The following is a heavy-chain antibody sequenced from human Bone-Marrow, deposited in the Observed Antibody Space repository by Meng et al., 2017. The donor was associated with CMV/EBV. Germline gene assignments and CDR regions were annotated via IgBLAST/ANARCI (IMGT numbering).Heavy chain of an antibody. CDR2: VSNDGNKK. V-gene: IGHV3-30*18. Sequence: SGFTFSNYGMHWVRQAPGKGLEWVAHVSNDGNKKSYADSVKGRFTISRDKSKNTLYLQVNSLRGEDTAIYYCAKNAYGSSGSRTLLDKWGQGTLVTVSS. CDR3: AKNAYGSSGSRTLLDK. J-gene: IGHJ4*02. D-gene: IGHD3-22*01. CDR1: GFTFSNYG.